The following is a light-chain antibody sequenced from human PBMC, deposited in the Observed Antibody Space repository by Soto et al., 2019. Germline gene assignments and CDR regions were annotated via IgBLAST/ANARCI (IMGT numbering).Light chain of an antibody. J-gene: IGLJ2*01. V-gene: IGLV2-8*01. Sequence: QSALTQPPSASGSPGQSVTISCTGTSSDVGGYNYVSWYQQHPGKAPKLMIYEVSQRPSGVPDRFSGSKSGNTASLTVSGLQAEDEADYYCSSYACSDNLVFGGGTQLTVL. CDR1: SSDVGGYNY. CDR2: EVS. CDR3: SSYACSDNLV.